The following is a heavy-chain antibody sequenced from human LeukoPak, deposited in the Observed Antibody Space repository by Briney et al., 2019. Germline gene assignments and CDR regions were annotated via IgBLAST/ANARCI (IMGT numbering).Heavy chain of an antibody. J-gene: IGHJ6*02. CDR1: GFTFSSYA. D-gene: IGHD3-22*01. Sequence: GSLRLSCAASGFTFSSYAMHLVRQAPGKGLEWVAVISYDGSNKYYADSVKGRFTISRDNSKNTLYLQMNSLRAEDTAVYYCARGIRYYDRTVYYGMDVWGQGTTVTVSS. CDR3: ARGIRYYDRTVYYGMDV. CDR2: ISYDGSNK. V-gene: IGHV3-30*04.